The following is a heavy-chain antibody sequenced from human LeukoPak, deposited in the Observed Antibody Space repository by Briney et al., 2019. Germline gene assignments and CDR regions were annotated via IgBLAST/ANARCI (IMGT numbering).Heavy chain of an antibody. CDR3: ARDPTIAVGPFDY. Sequence: GGSLRLSCAASGFTFSDYYMSWIRQAPGKGLEWVSYISSNGSTIYYADSVKGRFTISRDNAKNSLYLQMNSLRAEDTAVYYCARDPTIAVGPFDYWGQGTLVTVSS. J-gene: IGHJ4*02. D-gene: IGHD6-19*01. V-gene: IGHV3-11*04. CDR1: GFTFSDYY. CDR2: ISSNGSTI.